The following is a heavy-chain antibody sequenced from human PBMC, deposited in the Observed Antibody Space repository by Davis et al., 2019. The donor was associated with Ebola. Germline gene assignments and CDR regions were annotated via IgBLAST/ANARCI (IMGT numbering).Heavy chain of an antibody. CDR1: GYTFTGYY. Sequence: ASVKVSCKASGYTFTGYYMHWVRQAPGQGLEWMGRINPNSGGTNYAQKFQGRVTMTRDTSISTAYMELSRLRSDDTAVYYCARASYYDILTGYYNAFDYWGQGTLVTVSS. D-gene: IGHD3-9*01. CDR3: ARASYYDILTGYYNAFDY. J-gene: IGHJ4*02. CDR2: INPNSGGT. V-gene: IGHV1-2*06.